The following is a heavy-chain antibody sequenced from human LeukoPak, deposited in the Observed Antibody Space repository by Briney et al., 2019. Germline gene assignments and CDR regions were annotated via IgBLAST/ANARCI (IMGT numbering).Heavy chain of an antibody. D-gene: IGHD3-10*01. J-gene: IGHJ4*02. CDR1: GFTFSSYG. CDR3: AKQTITMVRGVVGEGLDY. Sequence: GGSLRLSCAASGFTFSSYGMHWVRQAPGKGLEWAAVIWYDGSNKYYADSVKGRFTISRDNSKNTPYLQMTSLRAEDTAVYYCAKQTITMVRGVVGEGLDYWGQGTLVTVS. CDR2: IWYDGSNK. V-gene: IGHV3-33*06.